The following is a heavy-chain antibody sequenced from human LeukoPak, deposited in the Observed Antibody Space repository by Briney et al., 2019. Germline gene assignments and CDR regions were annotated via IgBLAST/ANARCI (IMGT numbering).Heavy chain of an antibody. V-gene: IGHV3-23*01. D-gene: IGHD4-17*01. J-gene: IGHJ6*03. CDR1: GFTFSSYA. CDR3: AKDRDNYGDYMYFYVDD. Sequence: GGSLRLSCAASGFTFSSYAMSWVRQAPGKGLEWVSALSTSGGSTYYADSVKGRFTISRDNSKNTLYLQMNSLRAEDTAVYYCAKDRDNYGDYMYFYVDDWGKGTTVTVSS. CDR2: LSTSGGST.